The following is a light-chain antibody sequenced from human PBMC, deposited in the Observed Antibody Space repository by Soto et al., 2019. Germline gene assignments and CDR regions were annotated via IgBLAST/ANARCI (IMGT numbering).Light chain of an antibody. V-gene: IGLV2-8*01. J-gene: IGLJ2*01. CDR3: SSYAGSNSHVI. CDR2: EVS. Sequence: QSALTQPPSASGSPGQSVAISCTGTSSDIGGYNSVSWYQQHPDKAPKLMIYEVSKRPSGVPHRFSGSKSGNTASLIVSGLQAEDEADYYCSSYAGSNSHVIFGGGTQLTVL. CDR1: SSDIGGYNS.